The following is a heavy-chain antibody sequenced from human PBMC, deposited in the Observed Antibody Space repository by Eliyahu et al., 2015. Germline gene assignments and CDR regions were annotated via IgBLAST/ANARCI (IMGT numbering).Heavy chain of an antibody. D-gene: IGHD3-10*01. CDR3: ARDWFRGGLDP. Sequence: QLEQSGAEVKKPXASVKVXCXASGXTFTDSYFPWVRRAPGQGLEWMGWVHTKTGATHYSQKFQGWVTVTWDTSITTAYMELSRPTSDDTALYYCARDWFRGGLDPWGQGTLVTVSS. CDR2: VHTKTGAT. CDR1: GXTFTDSY. J-gene: IGHJ5*01. V-gene: IGHV1-2*04.